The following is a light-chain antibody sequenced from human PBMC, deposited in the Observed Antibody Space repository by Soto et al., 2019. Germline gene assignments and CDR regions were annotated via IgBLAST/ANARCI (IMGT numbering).Light chain of an antibody. Sequence: EVVMTQSPATLSVSPGERATLSCRASQSVTSNYLAWYQQKPGQAPRLLIYGVSSRATGVPDRFSGSGSGTVFTLISSRLAPDDVALYCCQQYTDWPMTFGQGTKVEVK. CDR1: QSVTSNY. V-gene: IGKV3-20*01. CDR2: GVS. J-gene: IGKJ1*01. CDR3: QQYTDWPMT.